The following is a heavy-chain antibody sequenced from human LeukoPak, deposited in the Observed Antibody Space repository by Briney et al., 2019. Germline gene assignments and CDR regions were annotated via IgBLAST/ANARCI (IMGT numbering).Heavy chain of an antibody. D-gene: IGHD2-21*02. CDR2: INPSGGST. Sequence: ASVKVSCKASGYTFTSYYMHWVRQAPGQGLEWMGIINPSGGSTSYAQKFQGRVTMTRDMSTSTVYMELSSLRSEDTAVYYCAAVVTAIPGHNWFDPWGQGTLVTVSS. CDR3: AAVVTAIPGHNWFDP. J-gene: IGHJ5*02. CDR1: GYTFTSYY. V-gene: IGHV1-46*01.